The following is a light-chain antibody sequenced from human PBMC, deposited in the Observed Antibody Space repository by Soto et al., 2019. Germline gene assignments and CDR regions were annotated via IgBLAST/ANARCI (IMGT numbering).Light chain of an antibody. Sequence: EIVMTQSPGTLSVSPGERVTLSCRASQSVRNNLAWYQQKPGQGPRLLIYDASTWATGIPARFSGSGSGTEFTLTISSLQSEDFAVYYCQQCNDWPWTFGQGTKVEIK. V-gene: IGKV3-15*01. CDR2: DAS. J-gene: IGKJ1*01. CDR3: QQCNDWPWT. CDR1: QSVRNN.